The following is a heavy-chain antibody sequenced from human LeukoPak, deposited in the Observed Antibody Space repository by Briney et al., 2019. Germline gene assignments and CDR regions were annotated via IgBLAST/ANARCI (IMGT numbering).Heavy chain of an antibody. Sequence: SETLSLTCTVSGGSISSSSYYWGWIRQPPGKGLELLGSIYYSGSTYYNPSLKSPDTIYVDTTKNQFSLKLSSVTAADTAVYYCARHPAYYDILTGYYPCYYYLDVWGKGTTVTVSS. J-gene: IGHJ6*03. V-gene: IGHV4-39*01. CDR1: GGSISSSSYY. D-gene: IGHD3-9*01. CDR2: IYYSGST. CDR3: ARHPAYYDILTGYYPCYYYLDV.